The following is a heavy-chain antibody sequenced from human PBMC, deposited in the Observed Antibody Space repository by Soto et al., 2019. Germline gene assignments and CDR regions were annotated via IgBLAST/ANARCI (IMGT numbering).Heavy chain of an antibody. Sequence: EVQLVESGGGLVKPGGSLRLSCAASGFTFSSYSMNWVRQAPGKGLEWVSSISSSSSYIYYADSVKGRVTISIDNAKNALSLRMNGLKAEDTAVYYCARVVVVPAAVYYFDFCGQGTLVAVSS. CDR2: ISSSSSYI. CDR3: ARVVVVPAAVYYFDF. J-gene: IGHJ4*02. D-gene: IGHD2-2*01. V-gene: IGHV3-21*01. CDR1: GFTFSSYS.